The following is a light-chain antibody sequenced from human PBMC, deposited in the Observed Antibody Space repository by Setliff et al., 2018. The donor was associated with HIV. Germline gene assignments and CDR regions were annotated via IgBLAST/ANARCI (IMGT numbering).Light chain of an antibody. Sequence: QSVLTQPASVSGSPGQSITISCTGSSSDVGGYNYVSWYQQHPGKAPKLMIYEVRNRPSGVSNRFSGSKSGNTASLTISGLQAEDEADYYCSSYTSSSTRVFGTGTKV. CDR1: SSDVGGYNY. CDR2: EVR. V-gene: IGLV2-14*01. J-gene: IGLJ1*01. CDR3: SSYTSSSTRV.